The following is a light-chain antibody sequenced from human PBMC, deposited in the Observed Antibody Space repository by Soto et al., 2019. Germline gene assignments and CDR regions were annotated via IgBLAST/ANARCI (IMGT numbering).Light chain of an antibody. J-gene: IGKJ3*01. V-gene: IGKV1-27*01. Sequence: DIQMTQSPSSLSASVGDRVTITCRASQGISNSLAWFQQNPGKVPKLLIYAASTLQSGVPSRFSGSGSGTDLTLTISSLQPEDVATYYCQEYYSAPFTFVPGTKVDIK. CDR3: QEYYSAPFT. CDR2: AAS. CDR1: QGISNS.